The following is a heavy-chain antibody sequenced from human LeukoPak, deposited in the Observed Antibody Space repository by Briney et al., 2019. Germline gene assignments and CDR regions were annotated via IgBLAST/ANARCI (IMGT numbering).Heavy chain of an antibody. CDR3: AKDRGKSSGWYSMDV. D-gene: IGHD6-19*01. V-gene: IGHV3-48*01. J-gene: IGHJ6*04. CDR1: GFTFSSYS. Sequence: GGSLRLSCAASGFTFSSYSMNWVRQAPGKGLEWVSYISSSSSTIYYADSVKGRFTISRDNSKNTLYLQMNSLRAEDTAVYYCAKDRGKSSGWYSMDVWGKGTTVTISS. CDR2: ISSSSSTI.